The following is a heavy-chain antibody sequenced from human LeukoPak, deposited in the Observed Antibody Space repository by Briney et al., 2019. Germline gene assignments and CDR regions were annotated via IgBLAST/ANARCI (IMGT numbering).Heavy chain of an antibody. D-gene: IGHD1-26*01. J-gene: IGHJ4*02. V-gene: IGHV4-59*01. Sequence: SETLSLTCTVSGGSISSYYWSWIRQPPGKGLEWIGYICYSGSTKYIPSLKSRVTISLDTSKNQFSLNLSSVTAADTAVYYCARAVGGNSDYWGQGSLVTVSS. CDR1: GGSISSYY. CDR3: ARAVGGNSDY. CDR2: ICYSGST.